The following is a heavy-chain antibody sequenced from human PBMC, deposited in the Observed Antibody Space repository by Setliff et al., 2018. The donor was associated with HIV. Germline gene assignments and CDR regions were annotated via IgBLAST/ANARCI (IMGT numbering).Heavy chain of an antibody. CDR2: ISYTVTT. CDR3: ARASSFFDTTGYFYDPSCDS. CDR1: GVSISSSVYY. J-gene: IGHJ4*02. D-gene: IGHD3-22*01. V-gene: IGHV4-39*07. Sequence: SETLSLTCTVSGVSISSSVYYWGWIRQSPGKGLEWIGAISYTVTTYYNRSLKRRVTISADTSKNRFSLRLRSVTAADTALYYCARASSFFDTTGYFYDPSCDSWGQGTLVTV.